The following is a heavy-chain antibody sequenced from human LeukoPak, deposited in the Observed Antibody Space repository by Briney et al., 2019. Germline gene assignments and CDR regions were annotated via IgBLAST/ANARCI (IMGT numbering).Heavy chain of an antibody. V-gene: IGHV3-30*02. Sequence: GGSLRLSCAASGFTFSSSGMHWVRRAPGKGLEWVTFIRYDGTNKYYADSVKGRFTISRDNSKNMLYLQMNSLRAEDTAVYYCAKDFMTTIESGHYWGQGTLVTVSS. J-gene: IGHJ4*02. D-gene: IGHD4-17*01. CDR2: IRYDGTNK. CDR3: AKDFMTTIESGHY. CDR1: GFTFSSSG.